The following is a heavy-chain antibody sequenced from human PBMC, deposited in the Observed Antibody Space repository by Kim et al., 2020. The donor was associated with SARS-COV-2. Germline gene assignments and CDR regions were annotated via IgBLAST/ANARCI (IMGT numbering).Heavy chain of an antibody. J-gene: IGHJ4*02. CDR3: EASDY. Sequence: MSDSGVRTTYADSVKGRFTISRDNSKSTLFLHMNSLRAEDTAIYYCEASDYWGQGSLVTVSS. CDR2: MSDSGVRT. V-gene: IGHV3-23*01.